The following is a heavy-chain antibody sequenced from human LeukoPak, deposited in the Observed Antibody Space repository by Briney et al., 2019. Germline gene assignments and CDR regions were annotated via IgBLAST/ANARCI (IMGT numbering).Heavy chain of an antibody. V-gene: IGHV3-23*01. Sequence: GGSLRLSCAVSGFTFSSYWMSWVRQAPGKGLEWVSAISGSGGSTYYADSVKGRFTISRDNSKNTLYLQMNSLRAEDTAVYYCARPATVAYYYYYMDVWGKGTTVTISS. CDR2: ISGSGGST. CDR3: ARPATVAYYYYYMDV. D-gene: IGHD2-15*01. J-gene: IGHJ6*03. CDR1: GFTFSSYW.